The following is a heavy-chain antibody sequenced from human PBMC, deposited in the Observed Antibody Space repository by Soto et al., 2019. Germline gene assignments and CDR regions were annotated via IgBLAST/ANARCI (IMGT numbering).Heavy chain of an antibody. D-gene: IGHD3-3*01. J-gene: IGHJ4*02. V-gene: IGHV3-23*01. Sequence: PGVSLRLSCAASGFSFSSYAMSWVRQAPGKGLEWVSAISGRADSTYYADSVKGRFTISRDSSKNTLYLQMNSLRAEDTAVYYCAKSYYDFWSGYYRRGSYFDYWGQGTLVTVSS. CDR2: ISGRADST. CDR1: GFSFSSYA. CDR3: AKSYYDFWSGYYRRGSYFDY.